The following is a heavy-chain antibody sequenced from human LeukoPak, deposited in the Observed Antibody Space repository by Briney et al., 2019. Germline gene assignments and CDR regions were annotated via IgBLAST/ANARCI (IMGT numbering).Heavy chain of an antibody. J-gene: IGHJ4*02. Sequence: PGGSLRLSCAASGFNFSSYAMSWVRDAPGKGLEWVSAISGSGGSTYYADSVKGRFTISRDNSKNTLYLQMNSLRAEDTAVYYCAKGHDYVWESYRPFDYWGQGTLVTVSS. V-gene: IGHV3-23*01. CDR3: AKGHDYVWESYRPFDY. CDR2: ISGSGGST. D-gene: IGHD3-16*02. CDR1: GFNFSSYA.